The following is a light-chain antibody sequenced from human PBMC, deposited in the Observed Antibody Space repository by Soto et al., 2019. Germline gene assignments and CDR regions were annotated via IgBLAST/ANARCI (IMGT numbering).Light chain of an antibody. V-gene: IGLV1-51*01. CDR1: SSNIASNY. J-gene: IGLJ1*01. Sequence: QSALTQPPSVSAAPGQRVTISCSATSSNIASNYVSWYQQFPRTAPRLLIYDDNKRPSGIPDRFSGSKSGTSATLGITGFQTGDEADYYCGSWDSSLSAYVFGTGTKVTVL. CDR2: DDN. CDR3: GSWDSSLSAYV.